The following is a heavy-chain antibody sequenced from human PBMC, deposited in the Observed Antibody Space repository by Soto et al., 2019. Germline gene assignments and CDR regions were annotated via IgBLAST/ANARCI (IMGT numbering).Heavy chain of an antibody. J-gene: IGHJ4*02. V-gene: IGHV4-31*03. CDR2: IYYSGST. CDR1: GGSISSGGYY. CDR3: ARDYYDSSGYYSFDY. Sequence: LSLTCTVSGGSISSGGYYWSWIRQHPGKGLEWIGYIYYSGSTYYNPSLKSRVTISVDTSKNQFSLKLSSVTAADTAVYYCARDYYDSSGYYSFDYWGQGTLVTVSS. D-gene: IGHD3-22*01.